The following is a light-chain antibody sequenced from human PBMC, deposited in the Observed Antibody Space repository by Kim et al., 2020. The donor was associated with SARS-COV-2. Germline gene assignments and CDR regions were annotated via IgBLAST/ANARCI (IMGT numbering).Light chain of an antibody. Sequence: VSPGQTARITCSGDALPKNFAYWYQQKSGQAPVLVIYEDSQPPSGIPERFSGSSSGTMATLTISGAQVEDEADYSCYSTDSSGGLVFGGGTKVTVL. J-gene: IGLJ2*01. CDR3: YSTDSSGGLV. CDR1: ALPKNF. CDR2: EDS. V-gene: IGLV3-10*01.